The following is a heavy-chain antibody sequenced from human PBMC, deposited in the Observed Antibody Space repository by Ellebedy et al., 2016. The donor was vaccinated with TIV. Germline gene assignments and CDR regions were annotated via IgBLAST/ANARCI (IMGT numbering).Heavy chain of an antibody. CDR2: INAGSGNT. CDR1: GYTFNKNA. Sequence: ASVKVSXKASGYTFNKNAVHWVRQAPGQGLEWMGWINAGSGNTKYSQIFQDRVTISRDTSASTVYMELTSLQHEDTAVYYCARNTSVADRGGFDYWGQGTLVIVSS. CDR3: ARNTSVADRGGFDY. V-gene: IGHV1-3*01. J-gene: IGHJ4*02. D-gene: IGHD6-19*01.